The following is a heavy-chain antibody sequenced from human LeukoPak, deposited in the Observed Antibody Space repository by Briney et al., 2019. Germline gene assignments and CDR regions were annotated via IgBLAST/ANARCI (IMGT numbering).Heavy chain of an antibody. CDR3: ARAPFSGRLGY. Sequence: GGSLRLSCAASGFTFSSYSMKWVRQAPGKGLEWVSSISSSSSYIYYADSVKGRFTISRDNAKNSLYLQMNSLRAEDTAVYYCARAPFSGRLGYWGQGTLVTVSS. V-gene: IGHV3-21*01. J-gene: IGHJ4*02. CDR2: ISSSSSYI. D-gene: IGHD3-10*01. CDR1: GFTFSSYS.